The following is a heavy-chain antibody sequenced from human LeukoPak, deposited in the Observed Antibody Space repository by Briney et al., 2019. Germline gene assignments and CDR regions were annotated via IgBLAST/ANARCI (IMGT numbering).Heavy chain of an antibody. CDR1: GGSMSNYY. CDR3: ARLRGNYFPDY. D-gene: IGHD4-11*01. CDR2: IYYSGST. J-gene: IGHJ4*02. Sequence: SETLSLTCAVSGGSMSNYYWTWIRQPPGKGLEWIAYIYYSGSTNYNPSLKSRVTISVDTSKNQFSLKLSSVTAADTAVYYCARLRGNYFPDYWGQGTLVTVSS. V-gene: IGHV4-59*01.